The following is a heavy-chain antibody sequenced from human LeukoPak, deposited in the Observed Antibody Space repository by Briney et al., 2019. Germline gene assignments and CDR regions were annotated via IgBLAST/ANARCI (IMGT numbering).Heavy chain of an antibody. Sequence: ASVKVSCKASGGTFSSYAISWVRQAPGQGLEWMGWISAYNGNTHYAQKLQGRVTMTTDTSTSTAYMELRSLRSDDTAVYYCARVGYFDWLPHYRDFDYWGQGTLVTVSS. D-gene: IGHD3-9*01. CDR1: GGTFSSYA. J-gene: IGHJ4*02. CDR3: ARVGYFDWLPHYRDFDY. V-gene: IGHV1-18*01. CDR2: ISAYNGNT.